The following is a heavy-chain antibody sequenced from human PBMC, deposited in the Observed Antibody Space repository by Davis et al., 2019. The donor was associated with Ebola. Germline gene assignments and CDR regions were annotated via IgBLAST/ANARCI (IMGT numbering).Heavy chain of an antibody. D-gene: IGHD3-22*01. J-gene: IGHJ4*02. V-gene: IGHV4-34*01. CDR3: ARPRYYYDSSGYYGY. Sequence: MPSETLSLTCAVYGGAFRGYYWSWIRQPPGKGLEWIGEINHSGNTNYNPSLKSRVTISVDTSKNQFSLKLSSVTAADTAVYYCARPRYYYDSSGYYGYWSQGTLVTVSS. CDR2: INHSGNT. CDR1: GGAFRGYY.